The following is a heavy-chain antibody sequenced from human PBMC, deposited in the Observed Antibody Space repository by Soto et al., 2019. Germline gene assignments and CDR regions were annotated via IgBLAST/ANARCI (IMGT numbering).Heavy chain of an antibody. D-gene: IGHD6-19*01. V-gene: IGHV4-39*01. CDR3: ARQYSSGWCFFDY. Sequence: SETLSLTCTVSGGSISSSSYYWGWIRQPPGKGLEWIGSIYYSGSTYYNPSLKSRVTISVDTSKNQFSLKLSSVTAVDTAVYYCARQYSSGWCFFDYWGQGTLVTVSS. J-gene: IGHJ4*02. CDR2: IYYSGST. CDR1: GGSISSSSYY.